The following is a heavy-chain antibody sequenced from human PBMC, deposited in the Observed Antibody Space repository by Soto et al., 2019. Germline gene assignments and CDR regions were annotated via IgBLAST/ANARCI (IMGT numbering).Heavy chain of an antibody. CDR1: GGSISNYY. V-gene: IGHV4-59*01. J-gene: IGHJ6*02. CDR2: IFYSGST. Sequence: NPSETLSLTCKVSGGSISNYYWNWIRQPPGKGLEWIGYIFYSGSTNYNPSLKSRVSMSVDTSKKQFSLKLTSVTAADTAVYFCVSGYVMDVWGQGTTVTVSS. CDR3: VSGYVMDV. D-gene: IGHD3-10*01.